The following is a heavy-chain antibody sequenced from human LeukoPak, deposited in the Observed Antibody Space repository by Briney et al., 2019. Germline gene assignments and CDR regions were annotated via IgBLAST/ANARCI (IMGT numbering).Heavy chain of an antibody. CDR2: ISSSSSTI. Sequence: GGSLRLSCAASGFTFTNSGMHWVRQAPGRGLEWVSYISSSSSTIYYADSVKGRFTISRDNAKNSLYLQMNSLRAEDTAVYYCARDSYSYGRNAFDIWGQGTMVTVSS. CDR1: GFTFTNSG. D-gene: IGHD5-18*01. CDR3: ARDSYSYGRNAFDI. J-gene: IGHJ3*02. V-gene: IGHV3-48*04.